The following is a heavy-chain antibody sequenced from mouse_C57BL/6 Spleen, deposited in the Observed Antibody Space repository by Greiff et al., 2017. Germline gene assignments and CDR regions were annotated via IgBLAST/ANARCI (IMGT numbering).Heavy chain of an antibody. J-gene: IGHJ2*01. CDR1: GFSLTSYG. V-gene: IGHV2-2*01. Sequence: VQLQESGPGLVQPSQSLSITCTVSGFSLTSYGVHWVRQSPGKGLEWLGVIWSGGSTDYNAAFISRLSISKDNSKSQVFFKMNRLQADDTAIYYCARGIKGVFDYWGQGTTLTVSS. CDR3: ARGIKGVFDY. CDR2: IWSGGST.